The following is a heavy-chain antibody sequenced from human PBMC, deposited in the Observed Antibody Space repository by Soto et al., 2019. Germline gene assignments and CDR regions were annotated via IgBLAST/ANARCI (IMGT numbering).Heavy chain of an antibody. Sequence: QVHLVQSAAEVQKPGSSVRVSCTTSGGTFGRNTIAWVRQAPKQGLEWMGDVVPIFGTSNYAQKFQGRLTIAADEATTTAYMELHSLTSDDTAVYFCARDLNWALDYWGQGTLVIVS. CDR2: VVPIFGTS. J-gene: IGHJ4*02. D-gene: IGHD7-27*01. V-gene: IGHV1-69*01. CDR3: ARDLNWALDY. CDR1: GGTFGRNT.